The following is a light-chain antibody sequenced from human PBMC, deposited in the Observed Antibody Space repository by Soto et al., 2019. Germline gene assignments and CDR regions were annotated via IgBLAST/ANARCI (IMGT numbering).Light chain of an antibody. Sequence: EIVLTQSPGTLSLSPGESATLSCRASQYVSVRFLAWYQQKPGQAPRLLIHGASDRATGIPDRFTGSGSGTEFTLTINRLEPEDFAVYFCQQYGSSPQTFGQGTKVDIK. J-gene: IGKJ1*01. V-gene: IGKV3-20*01. CDR1: QYVSVRF. CDR2: GAS. CDR3: QQYGSSPQT.